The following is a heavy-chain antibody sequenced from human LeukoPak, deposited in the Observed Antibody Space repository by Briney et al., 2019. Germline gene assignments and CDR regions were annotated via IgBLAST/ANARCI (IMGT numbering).Heavy chain of an antibody. V-gene: IGHV1-8*01. D-gene: IGHD3-10*01. CDR2: MNPNSGNT. Sequence: GASVKVSCKASGYTFTSYDINWVRQATGQGLEWMGWMNPNSGNTGYAQKFQGRVTMTRNTSISTAYMELSSLRSEDTAVYYCARGKFVMVRGVIAWFDPWGQGTLVTVSS. J-gene: IGHJ5*02. CDR1: GYTFTSYD. CDR3: ARGKFVMVRGVIAWFDP.